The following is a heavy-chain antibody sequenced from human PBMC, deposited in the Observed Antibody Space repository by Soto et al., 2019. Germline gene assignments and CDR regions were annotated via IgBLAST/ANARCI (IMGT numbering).Heavy chain of an antibody. V-gene: IGHV4-59*01. Sequence: QVQLQESGPGLVRPSETLSLTCTVSGDSISSYYWNWIRQPPGKGLEWIGRISNTGNTHYNPSLQSRVTISLDTSKNQFSLKLSSVTAADTAVYYCARGPRHGGTYSDYWGQGTLVTVSS. CDR2: ISNTGNT. D-gene: IGHD1-26*01. CDR1: GDSISSYY. CDR3: ARGPRHGGTYSDY. J-gene: IGHJ4*02.